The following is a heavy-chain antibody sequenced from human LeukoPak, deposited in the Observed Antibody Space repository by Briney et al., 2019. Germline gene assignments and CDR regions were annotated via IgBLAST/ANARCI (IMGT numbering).Heavy chain of an antibody. J-gene: IGHJ4*02. CDR1: GYSISSGYY. D-gene: IGHD3-3*01. Sequence: SETLSLTCTVSGYSISSGYYWGWIRQPPGKGLEWFGSIYHSGSTYYNPSLKSRVTISVDTSKNQFSLKLSSVTAADTAVYYCAREVVLEWLLPNYFDYWGQGTLVTVSS. CDR3: AREVVLEWLLPNYFDY. CDR2: IYHSGST. V-gene: IGHV4-38-2*02.